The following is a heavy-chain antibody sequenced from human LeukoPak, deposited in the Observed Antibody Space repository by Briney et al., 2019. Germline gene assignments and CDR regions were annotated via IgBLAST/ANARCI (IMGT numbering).Heavy chain of an antibody. CDR2: IYSGGST. V-gene: IGHV3-66*01. Sequence: GGSLRLSCAASGFTVSSNYMSWVRQAPGKGLEWVSVIYSGGSTYYTDSVKGRFTISRDNSKNTLYLQMNSLRAEDTAVYYCARDGGSSGWYCDYWGQGTLVTVSS. CDR3: ARDGGSSGWYCDY. J-gene: IGHJ4*02. D-gene: IGHD6-19*01. CDR1: GFTVSSNY.